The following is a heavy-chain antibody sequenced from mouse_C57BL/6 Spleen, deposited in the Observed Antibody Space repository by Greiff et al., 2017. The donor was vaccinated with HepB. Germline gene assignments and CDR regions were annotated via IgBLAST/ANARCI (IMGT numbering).Heavy chain of an antibody. J-gene: IGHJ1*03. CDR2: IHPSDSDT. CDR1: GYTFTSYW. Sequence: VQLQESGAELVKPGASVKVSCKASGYTFTSYWMHWVKQRPGQGLEWIGRIHPSDSDTNYNQKFKGKATLTVDKSSSTAYMQLSSLTSEDSAVYYCAPLITTVVEAYWYFDVWGTGTTVTVSS. V-gene: IGHV1-74*04. D-gene: IGHD1-1*01. CDR3: APLITTVVEAYWYFDV.